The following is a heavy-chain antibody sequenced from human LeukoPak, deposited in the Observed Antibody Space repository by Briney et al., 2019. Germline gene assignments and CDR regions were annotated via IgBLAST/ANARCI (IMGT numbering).Heavy chain of an antibody. V-gene: IGHV3-23*01. CDR2: ISGSADRT. Sequence: GGSLRLSCAASGFTFSSYSMSWVRQAPGKGLEWVSAISGSADRTYYADSVKGRFTISRDNSKNTLYLQMNSLRPEDTTIYYCAKESHYGSGSRNYYFHYWGQGTLVTVSS. CDR1: GFTFSSYS. D-gene: IGHD3-10*01. J-gene: IGHJ4*02. CDR3: AKESHYGSGSRNYYFHY.